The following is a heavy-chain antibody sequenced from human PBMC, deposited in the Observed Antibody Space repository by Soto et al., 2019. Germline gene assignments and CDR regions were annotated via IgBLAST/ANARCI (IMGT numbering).Heavy chain of an antibody. CDR2: INHSGST. CDR1: GGSFSGYY. J-gene: IGHJ3*02. D-gene: IGHD5-12*01. CDR3: ARDTGGYDYAFDI. V-gene: IGHV4-34*01. Sequence: SETLSLTCAVYGGSFSGYYWSWIRQPPGKGLEWIGEINHSGSTNYNPSLKSRVTISVDTSKNQFSLKLSSVTAADTAVYYCARDTGGYDYAFDIWGQGTMVTVSS.